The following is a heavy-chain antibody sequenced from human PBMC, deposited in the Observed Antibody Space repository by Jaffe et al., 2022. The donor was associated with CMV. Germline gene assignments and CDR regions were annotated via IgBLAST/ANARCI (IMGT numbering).Heavy chain of an antibody. D-gene: IGHD3-22*01. CDR1: GGSFSGYY. CDR2: INHSGST. Sequence: QVQLQQWGAGLLKPSETLSLTCAVYGGSFSGYYWSWIRQPPGKGLEWIGEINHSGSTNYNPSLKSRVTISVDTSKNQFSLKLSSVTAADTAVYYCAIRHYDSSGYCCLDYWGQGTLVTVSS. J-gene: IGHJ4*02. V-gene: IGHV4-34*01. CDR3: AIRHYDSSGYCCLDY.